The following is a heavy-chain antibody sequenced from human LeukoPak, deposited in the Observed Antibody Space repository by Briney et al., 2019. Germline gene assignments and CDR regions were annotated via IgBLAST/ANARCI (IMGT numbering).Heavy chain of an antibody. J-gene: IGHJ5*02. CDR2: IYSGGST. V-gene: IGHV3-66*01. D-gene: IGHD3-3*01. Sequence: GGSLRLSCAASGFTVNSNYMSWVRQAPGKGLEWVSVIYSGGSTYYADSVKGRFTISRDNSKNTLYLQMNSLRAEDTAVYYCARDRGDFWSGYLSSFDPWGQGTLVTVSS. CDR1: GFTVNSNY. CDR3: ARDRGDFWSGYLSSFDP.